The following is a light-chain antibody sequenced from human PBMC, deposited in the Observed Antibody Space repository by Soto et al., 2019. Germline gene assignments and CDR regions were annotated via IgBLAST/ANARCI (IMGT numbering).Light chain of an antibody. J-gene: IGLJ2*01. V-gene: IGLV1-40*01. CDR2: GNS. CDR3: QSYDRSMSVVV. Sequence: QAVVTQPPSVSGAPGQRVTISCTGSSSNIGAGYDVHWYQQLPGTAPKLLIYGNSNRPSGVPDRFSGSKSGTSASLAITGLQAAEEADYYCQSYDRSMSVVVFGGGTKLTVL. CDR1: SSNIGAGYD.